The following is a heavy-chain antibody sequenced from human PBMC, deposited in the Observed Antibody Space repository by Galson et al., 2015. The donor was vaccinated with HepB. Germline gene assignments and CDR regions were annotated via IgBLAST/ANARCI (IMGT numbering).Heavy chain of an antibody. Sequence: SLRLSCAASGFTFTSYAMSWVRQAPGKGLEWVSAISGSGGSTYYADSVKGRFTISRDNSKNTLYLQMNSLRAEDTAVYYCASRGLRYCGADCYSVDYWGQGTLVTVSS. D-gene: IGHD2-21*02. J-gene: IGHJ4*02. CDR3: ASRGLRYCGADCYSVDY. CDR2: ISGSGGST. V-gene: IGHV3-23*01. CDR1: GFTFTSYA.